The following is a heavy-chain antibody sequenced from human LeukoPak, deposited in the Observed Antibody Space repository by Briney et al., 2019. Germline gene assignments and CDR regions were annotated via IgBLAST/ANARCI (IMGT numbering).Heavy chain of an antibody. CDR1: GGTFSSYA. V-gene: IGHV1-69*06. CDR2: IIPIFGTA. D-gene: IGHD3-22*01. J-gene: IGHJ4*02. CDR3: ARDDRLYYYDSSGLFDY. Sequence: ASVKVSCKASGGTFSSYAISWVRQAPGQGLEWMGGIIPIFGTANYAQKFQGRVTITADKSTSTAYMELSSLRSEDTAVYYCARDDRLYYYDSSGLFDYWGQGTLVTVSS.